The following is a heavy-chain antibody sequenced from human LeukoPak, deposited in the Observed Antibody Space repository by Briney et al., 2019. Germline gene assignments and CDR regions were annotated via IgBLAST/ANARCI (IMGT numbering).Heavy chain of an antibody. Sequence: ASVKVSCKVSGYRLPELYIYWVRQAPGEGPEWMGGFDPEDDRGIYAQKFQGRVTMTEDTSTNTAYMELSSLRSEDSAMYYCAAPSARSTVTTWSAFDLWGQGTMVTVSS. D-gene: IGHD4-17*01. CDR3: AAPSARSTVTTWSAFDL. CDR1: GYRLPELY. J-gene: IGHJ3*01. CDR2: FDPEDDRG. V-gene: IGHV1-24*01.